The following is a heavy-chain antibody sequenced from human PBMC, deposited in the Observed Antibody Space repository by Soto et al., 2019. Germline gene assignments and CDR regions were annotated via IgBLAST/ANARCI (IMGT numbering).Heavy chain of an antibody. Sequence: QVQLQESGPGLVKPSGTLSLTCAVSGGSISSSNWWSWVRQPPGKGLEWIGEIYHSGSSNYDPSLKSRVTLSVYKSMNQCFLKLSSVTAADTAVYYGAGVEINMVRGVIITRYFGYWGQGTLVTVCS. CDR1: GGSISSSNW. CDR3: AGVEINMVRGVIITRYFGY. V-gene: IGHV4-4*02. CDR2: IYHSGSS. J-gene: IGHJ4*02. D-gene: IGHD3-10*01.